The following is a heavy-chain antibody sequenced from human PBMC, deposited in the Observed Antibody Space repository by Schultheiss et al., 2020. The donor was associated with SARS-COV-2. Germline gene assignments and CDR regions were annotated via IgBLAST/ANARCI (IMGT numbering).Heavy chain of an antibody. D-gene: IGHD6-13*01. Sequence: ASVKVSCKASGYTFTGYYMHWVRQAPGQGLEWMGGIIPIFGTTNYAQKFQERVTITRDMSTSTAYMELSSLRSEDTAVYYCAREITAAGTLGWFDPWGQGTLVTVSS. CDR3: AREITAAGTLGWFDP. V-gene: IGHV1-2*02. CDR2: IIPIFGTT. J-gene: IGHJ5*02. CDR1: GYTFTGYY.